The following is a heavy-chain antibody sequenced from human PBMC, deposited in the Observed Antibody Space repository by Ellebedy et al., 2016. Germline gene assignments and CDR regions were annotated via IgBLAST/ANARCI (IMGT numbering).Heavy chain of an antibody. Sequence: ASVKVSCKASGYSFTAYYLHWVRQAPGQGLEWMGWINPNSGITNYAQKFQARVTMTRDTSVSTAYMDLSRLTSDDTAVYYCSRDLTTVATEFDSWGQGTLVTVSS. CDR2: INPNSGIT. CDR3: SRDLTTVATEFDS. D-gene: IGHD4-23*01. V-gene: IGHV1-2*02. CDR1: GYSFTAYY. J-gene: IGHJ4*02.